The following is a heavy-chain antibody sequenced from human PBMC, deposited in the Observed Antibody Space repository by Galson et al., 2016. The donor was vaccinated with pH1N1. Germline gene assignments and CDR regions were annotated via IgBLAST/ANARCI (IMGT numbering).Heavy chain of an antibody. CDR3: ARLRGHSFGYSLRDALDI. CDR2: IYPGDSDT. Sequence: QSGAEVTQPGESLKISCKASGYSFSNYWIAWVRQMPGKGLEWMGTIYPGDSDTKYSPSFQGQVTISADKSITTAYLQLSSMKASDTAMYYGARLRGHSFGYSLRDALDIWGQGTMVAVSP. V-gene: IGHV5-51*03. CDR1: GYSFSNYW. D-gene: IGHD5-18*01. J-gene: IGHJ3*02.